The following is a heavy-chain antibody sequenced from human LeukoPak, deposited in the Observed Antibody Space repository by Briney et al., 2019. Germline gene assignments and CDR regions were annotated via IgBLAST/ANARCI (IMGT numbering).Heavy chain of an antibody. V-gene: IGHV3-7*01. CDR1: GFTFSGYW. CDR2: INKDGSER. Sequence: GGSLRLSCAASGFTFSGYWMSWVRQAPGKGLEWVANINKDGSERYNVDSVKGRFTISGDNANKSLYLQMNSLRAEDTSVYYCARESKGRSKIDYWGQGTLVTVSS. J-gene: IGHJ4*02. D-gene: IGHD4-17*01. CDR3: ARESKGRSKIDY.